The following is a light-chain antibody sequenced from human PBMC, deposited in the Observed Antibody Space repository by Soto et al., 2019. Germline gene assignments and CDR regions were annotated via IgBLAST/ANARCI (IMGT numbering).Light chain of an antibody. J-gene: IGKJ1*01. Sequence: QMSQSDSTLPSSVVDLVAITCRASQSISNWLAWYQQKPGPAPKVLIYHASNLQSGVPSRFSGSGYGTEFTLTIRRLQPDDFATYYCQQYNSYSFGHGTKVDIK. CDR1: QSISNW. CDR3: QQYNSYS. V-gene: IGKV1-5*01. CDR2: HAS.